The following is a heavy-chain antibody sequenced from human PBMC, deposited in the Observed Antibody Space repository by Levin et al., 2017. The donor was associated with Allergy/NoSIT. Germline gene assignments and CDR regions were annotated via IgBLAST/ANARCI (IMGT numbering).Heavy chain of an antibody. J-gene: IGHJ4*02. CDR1: GGSFSGYY. D-gene: IGHD6-19*01. CDR2: INHSGST. Sequence: SQTLSLTCAVYGGSFSGYYWSWIRQPPGKGLEWIGEINHSGSTNYNPSLKSRVTISVDTSKNQFSLKLSSVTAADTAVYYCARGYSSSGWSGDYWGQGTLVTVSS. V-gene: IGHV4-34*01. CDR3: ARGYSSSGWSGDY.